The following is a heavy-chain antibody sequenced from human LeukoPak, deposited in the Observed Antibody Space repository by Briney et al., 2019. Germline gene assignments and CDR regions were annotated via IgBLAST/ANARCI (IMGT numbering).Heavy chain of an antibody. Sequence: KASETLSLTCTVSGGSISSYYWSWIRQPPGKGLEWIGYIYYSGSTNYNPSLKSRVTISVDTSKNQFPLKLSSVTAADTAVYYCARGYYDSGGYYYYYYGMDVWGQGTTVTVSS. V-gene: IGHV4-59*01. CDR3: ARGYYDSGGYYYYYYGMDV. D-gene: IGHD3-22*01. CDR1: GGSISSYY. J-gene: IGHJ6*02. CDR2: IYYSGST.